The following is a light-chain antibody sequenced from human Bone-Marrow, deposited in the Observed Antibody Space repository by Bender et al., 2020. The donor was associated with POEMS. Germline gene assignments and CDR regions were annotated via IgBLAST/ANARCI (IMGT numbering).Light chain of an antibody. CDR1: RSDFVNYNL. J-gene: IGLJ1*01. Sequence: QSALTQPASVSGSPGQSITISCTGTRSDFVNYNLVSWYQQHPGKAPKLMIYEGSRRPSGVSHRFSDSKSGNTASLTISGLQAEDEADYYCCSYAGSKVFGTGTTVTVL. CDR3: CSYAGSKV. CDR2: EGS. V-gene: IGLV2-23*01.